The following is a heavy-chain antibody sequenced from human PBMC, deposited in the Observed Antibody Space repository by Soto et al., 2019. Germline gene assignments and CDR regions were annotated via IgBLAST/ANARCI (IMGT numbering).Heavy chain of an antibody. CDR2: IYYSGST. CDR1: VGSIRSGDYY. Sequence: QVQLQESGPGLVKPSQTLSLTCPVSVGSIRSGDYYWGWIRQPPGKGLEWIGYIYYSGSTYYNPSLKSRVTISVDTSKNQFSLKLSSVTAADTAVYYCARECPDGYCSGIPNDAFDIWGQGTMVTVSS. J-gene: IGHJ3*02. V-gene: IGHV4-30-4*01. D-gene: IGHD6-25*01. CDR3: ARECPDGYCSGIPNDAFDI.